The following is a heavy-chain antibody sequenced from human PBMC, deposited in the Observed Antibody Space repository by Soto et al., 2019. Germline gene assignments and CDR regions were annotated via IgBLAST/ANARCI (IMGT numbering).Heavy chain of an antibody. Sequence: GCLRLSCAASGFTFSSYEMNWVRQAPGKGLEWVSYISSSGSTIYYADSVKGQFTISRDNAKNSLYLQMNSLRAEDTAVYYCARDIVQMYYYYYGMDVWGQGTTVTVSS. CDR1: GFTFSSYE. J-gene: IGHJ6*02. D-gene: IGHD2-8*01. V-gene: IGHV3-48*03. CDR3: ARDIVQMYYYYYGMDV. CDR2: ISSSGSTI.